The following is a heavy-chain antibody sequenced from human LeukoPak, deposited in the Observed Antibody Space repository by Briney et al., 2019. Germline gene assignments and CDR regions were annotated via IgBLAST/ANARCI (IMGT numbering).Heavy chain of an antibody. J-gene: IGHJ5*02. V-gene: IGHV4-39*02. D-gene: IGHD2-2*02. Sequence: SETLSLTCTVSGGSINTNKYYWGWIRQPPGKGLEWIGSIYYIGTTYYSPSLERRLTIAIDTSKNLFSLKVSDVTAADTAVYFCAKRTTGYCISTSCYNSWGQGTLVTVSS. CDR2: IYYIGTT. CDR1: GGSINTNKYY. CDR3: AKRTTGYCISTSCYNS.